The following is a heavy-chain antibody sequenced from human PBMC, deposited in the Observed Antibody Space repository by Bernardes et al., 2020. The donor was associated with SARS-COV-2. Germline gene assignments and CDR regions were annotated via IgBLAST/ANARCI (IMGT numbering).Heavy chain of an antibody. CDR3: ARVIDSSGYYYGPRHFDL. V-gene: IGHV3-7*01. Sequence: GGSLRLSCAASGFTFSRYCMSWVRQAPGKGLEWVANINQDGSEKYYVDSVKGRFTISRDNAKNSLYLQMNSLRAEDTAVYYCARVIDSSGYYYGPRHFDLWGRGTLVTVSS. CDR2: INQDGSEK. J-gene: IGHJ2*01. D-gene: IGHD3-22*01. CDR1: GFTFSRYC.